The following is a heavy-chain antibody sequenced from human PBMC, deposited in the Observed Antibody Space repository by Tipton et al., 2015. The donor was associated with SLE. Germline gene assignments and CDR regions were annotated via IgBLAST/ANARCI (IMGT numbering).Heavy chain of an antibody. J-gene: IGHJ5*02. D-gene: IGHD4-17*01. CDR2: IYKNGNT. CDR1: DDSISNYY. Sequence: TLSLTCNVSDDSISNYYWNWIRQPPGKGLEWIGYIYKNGNTNYNPSLKSRVTISLDTFTNQFSLKLNSVTAADTAVYYCARHHSLLRRFDPWGQGTLVTVSS. CDR3: ARHHSLLRRFDP. V-gene: IGHV4-59*08.